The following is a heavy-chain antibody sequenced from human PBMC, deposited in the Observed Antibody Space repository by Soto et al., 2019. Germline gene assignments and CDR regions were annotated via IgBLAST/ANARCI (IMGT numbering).Heavy chain of an antibody. D-gene: IGHD3-22*01. CDR3: AGYYDSAGYRFDY. CDR2: IYHSGST. V-gene: IGHV4-4*02. Sequence: SETLSLTCAVSGASISSSNWWSWLRQPPGKGLEWIGEIYHSGSTNYNPSLKSRLTISVDKSKNQFSLNLNSVTAADTAVYYCAGYYDSAGYRFDYWGQGTLVT. CDR1: GASISSSNW. J-gene: IGHJ4*02.